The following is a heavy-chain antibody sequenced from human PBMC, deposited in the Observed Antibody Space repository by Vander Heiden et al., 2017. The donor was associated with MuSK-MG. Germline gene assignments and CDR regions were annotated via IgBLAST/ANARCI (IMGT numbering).Heavy chain of an antibody. CDR1: GGSIISSTYS. V-gene: IGHV4-39*01. Sequence: QLHLQESGPGLVKPSETLSLTCTVSGGSIISSTYSWGSLRHPRKELDMMGRTNYSGNIYHNPYLKSRVTISVDTSKNQLYMKLSSVTAADTAVYYCARLYSGSRPPDYWGQGTLVTVSS. D-gene: IGHD1-26*01. J-gene: IGHJ4*02. CDR3: ARLYSGSRPPDY. CDR2: TNYSGNI.